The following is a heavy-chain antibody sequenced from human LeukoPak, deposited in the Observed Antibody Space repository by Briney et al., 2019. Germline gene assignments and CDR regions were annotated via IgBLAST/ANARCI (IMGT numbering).Heavy chain of an antibody. D-gene: IGHD3-22*01. V-gene: IGHV3-7*01. J-gene: IGHJ4*02. Sequence: GGSLGLPCAASGFTFSNYLMSWVRQAPGKGLEWVAHILEDGSEKYYVDSVKGRFTISRDNAKNSLFLQMNSLRAEDTALYYCARGYYYDGRGYWGQGTLVTVSS. CDR1: GFTFSNYL. CDR3: ARGYYYDGRGY. CDR2: ILEDGSEK.